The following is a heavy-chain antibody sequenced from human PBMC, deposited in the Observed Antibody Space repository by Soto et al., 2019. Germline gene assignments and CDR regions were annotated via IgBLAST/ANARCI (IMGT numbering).Heavy chain of an antibody. Sequence: QVQLQESGPGLVKPSQTLSLTCTVSGGSISSGDYYWSWIRQPPGKGLEWIGYIYYSGSTYYNPSLKSRVTISVDTSKNQFSLKLSSVTAADTAVYYCARDRGSIRSGRWHFDLWGRGTLVTVSS. CDR3: ARDRGSIRSGRWHFDL. D-gene: IGHD2-21*01. CDR1: GGSISSGDYY. V-gene: IGHV4-30-4*01. J-gene: IGHJ2*01. CDR2: IYYSGST.